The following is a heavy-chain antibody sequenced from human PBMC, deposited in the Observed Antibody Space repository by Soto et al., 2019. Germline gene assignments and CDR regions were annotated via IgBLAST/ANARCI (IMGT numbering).Heavy chain of an antibody. D-gene: IGHD1-1*01. CDR2: MNPNSGNT. CDR1: GYTFMAYD. V-gene: IGHV1-8*01. J-gene: IGHJ4*02. CDR3: ASTVGTPLL. Sequence: QEQLVQSGAEVKKPGASVKVSCKASGYTFMAYDINWVRQATGQGLEWMGWMNPNSGNTNYAQRFQDRVTMTRNTSINTAYLEVSSIRSDDTAVYYCASTVGTPLLWGQGTLVTVSS.